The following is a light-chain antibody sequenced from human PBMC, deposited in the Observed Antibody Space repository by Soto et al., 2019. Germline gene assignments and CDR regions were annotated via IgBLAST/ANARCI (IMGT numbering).Light chain of an antibody. CDR3: QQYNNWPPYT. Sequence: EIVLTQSPATLSLSPGERATLSCRASQSINSDLAWYQQRPGQAPRLLIYDASNRAPGIPARFGGSGSGADFTLSISSLQSEDFAVYYCQQYNNWPPYTFGQGTKLEIK. CDR2: DAS. J-gene: IGKJ2*01. CDR1: QSINSD. V-gene: IGKV3-11*01.